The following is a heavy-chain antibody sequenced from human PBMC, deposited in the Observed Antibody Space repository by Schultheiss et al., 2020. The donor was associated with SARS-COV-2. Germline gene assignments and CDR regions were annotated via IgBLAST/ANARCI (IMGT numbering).Heavy chain of an antibody. CDR3: ARDAYCGGDCHPDY. J-gene: IGHJ4*02. CDR1: GFTFSSYW. Sequence: GGSLRLSCAASGFTFSSYWMHWVRQAPGKGLVWVSRINSDGSSTSYADSVKGRFTISRDNAKNSLYLQMNSLRAEDTAVYYCARDAYCGGDCHPDYWGQGTLVTVSS. V-gene: IGHV3-74*01. CDR2: INSDGSST. D-gene: IGHD2-21*02.